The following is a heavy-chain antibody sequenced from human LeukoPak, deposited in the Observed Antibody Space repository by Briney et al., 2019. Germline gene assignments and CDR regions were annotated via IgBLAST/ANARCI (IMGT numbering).Heavy chain of an antibody. CDR3: ASSPTPGSRSGYGMDV. CDR2: IIPIFGTA. CDR1: GGTFSSYA. J-gene: IGHJ6*04. D-gene: IGHD3-3*01. V-gene: IGHV1-69*01. Sequence: SVKVSCKASGGTFSSYAISWVRQAPGQGLEWMGGIIPIFGTANYAQKFQGRVTITADESTSTAYMELSSLRSEDTAVYYCASSPTPGSRSGYGMDVWGKGTTVTVSP.